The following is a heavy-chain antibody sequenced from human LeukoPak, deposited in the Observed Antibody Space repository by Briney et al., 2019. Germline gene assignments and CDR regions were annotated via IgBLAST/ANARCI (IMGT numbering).Heavy chain of an antibody. V-gene: IGHV4-34*01. Sequence: SXTLSLTCAVYGGSFSGYYWSWIRQPPGKGLEWIGEINHSGSTNYNPSLKSRVTISVDTSKNQFSLKLSSVTAADTAVYYCARGPGYCSTTSCYRGMFVYWGQGTLVTVSS. D-gene: IGHD2-2*02. J-gene: IGHJ4*02. CDR3: ARGPGYCSTTSCYRGMFVY. CDR2: INHSGST. CDR1: GGSFSGYY.